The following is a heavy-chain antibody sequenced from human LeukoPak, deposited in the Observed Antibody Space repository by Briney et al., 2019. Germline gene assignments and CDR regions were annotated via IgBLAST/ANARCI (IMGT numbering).Heavy chain of an antibody. CDR3: AKDRYYDILTAPRGPPGYFQH. V-gene: IGHV3-23*01. J-gene: IGHJ1*01. CDR2: ISGSGGST. Sequence: LPGGSLRLSCAASGFTFSSYAMSWVRQAPGKGLEWVSAISGSGGSTYYADSVKGRFTISRDNSKNTLYLQMNSLRAEDTAVYYCAKDRYYDILTAPRGPPGYFQHWGQGTLVTVSS. CDR1: GFTFSSYA. D-gene: IGHD3-9*01.